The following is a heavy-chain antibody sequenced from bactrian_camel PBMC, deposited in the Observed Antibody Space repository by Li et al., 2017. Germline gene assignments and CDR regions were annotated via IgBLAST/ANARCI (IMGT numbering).Heavy chain of an antibody. D-gene: IGHD3*01. V-gene: IGHV3S53*01. J-gene: IGHJ4*01. CDR1: GAAYSSNY. CDR3: AAAQWPAYSSVSWRYERFLSGNGNY. CDR2: ILGGGST. Sequence: HVQLVESGGGSVQAGGSLRLSCAASGAAYSSNYMAWFRQAPGKEREGVAAILGGGSTSYADSVKGRFTISQDNAKNTVDLQMNSLKPEDTAMYYCAAAQWPAYSSVSWRYERFLSGNGNYWGQGTQVTVS.